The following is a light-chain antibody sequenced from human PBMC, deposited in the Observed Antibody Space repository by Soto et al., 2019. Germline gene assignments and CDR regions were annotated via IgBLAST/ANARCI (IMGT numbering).Light chain of an antibody. CDR1: QSVSSSY. CDR2: GAS. V-gene: IGKV3-20*01. Sequence: EIVLTQSPGTLSLPPGERATLSFRASQSVSSSYLAWYQQKPGQAPRLLIYGASSRATGIPDRFSGSGSGTDFTLTISRLEPEDFAVYYCQQYGSSPNTFGGGTKVDIK. CDR3: QQYGSSPNT. J-gene: IGKJ4*01.